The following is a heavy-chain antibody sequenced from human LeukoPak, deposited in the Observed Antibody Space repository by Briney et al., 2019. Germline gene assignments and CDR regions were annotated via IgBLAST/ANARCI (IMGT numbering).Heavy chain of an antibody. J-gene: IGHJ4*02. CDR2: IYYSGST. D-gene: IGHD6-6*01. Sequence: SETLSLTCTVSGGSISSSSYYWGWIRQPPGKGLEWIGSIYYSGSTYYNPSLKSRVTISVDTSKNQFSLKLSSVTAADTAVYYCARDSSSSSEYFDYWGQGTLVTVSS. V-gene: IGHV4-39*07. CDR1: GGSISSSSYY. CDR3: ARDSSSSSEYFDY.